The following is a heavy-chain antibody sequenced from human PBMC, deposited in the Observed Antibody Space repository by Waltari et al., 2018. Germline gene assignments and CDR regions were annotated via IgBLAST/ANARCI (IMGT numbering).Heavy chain of an antibody. Sequence: QVQLQESGPGLVTPSQTLSLPCTVSGGSIRSGGYYWSWLRQPPGKGLEWIGYNYYSGSAIYNPALKSRVTISVDTYKNQFSQKLSSVTAADTAVYYCARSITGTTFDGPDYWGQGTLVTVSS. CDR3: ARSITGTTFDGPDY. CDR1: GGSIRSGGYY. D-gene: IGHD1-7*01. CDR2: NYYSGSA. J-gene: IGHJ4*02. V-gene: IGHV4-31*03.